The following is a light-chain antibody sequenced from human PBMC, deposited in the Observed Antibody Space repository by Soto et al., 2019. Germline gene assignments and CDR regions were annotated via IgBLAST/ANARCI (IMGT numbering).Light chain of an antibody. CDR2: GAS. CDR1: QSISTF. V-gene: IGKV3-15*01. Sequence: ELVMTQSPATLSVAPGERATLSCRASQSISTFLAWYQQKPGQAPRLLIYGASTRATGIPARFSGVGSGTEFTLTISSLQSEDFAVYHCQQYGSSSWTFGQGTKVDIK. CDR3: QQYGSSSWT. J-gene: IGKJ1*01.